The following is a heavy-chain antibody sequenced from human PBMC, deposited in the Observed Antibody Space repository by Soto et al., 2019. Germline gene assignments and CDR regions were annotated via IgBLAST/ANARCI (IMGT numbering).Heavy chain of an antibody. CDR1: GFTFSSYG. CDR3: ARFSSGYNLDAFDI. V-gene: IGHV3-33*01. CDR2: IWYDGSNK. D-gene: IGHD3-22*01. Sequence: GGSLRLSCAASGFTFSSYGMHWVRQAPGKGLEWVAVIWYDGSNKYYADSVKGRFTISRDNSKNTLYLQMNSLRAEDTAVYYCARFSSGYNLDAFDIWGQGTMVTVSS. J-gene: IGHJ3*02.